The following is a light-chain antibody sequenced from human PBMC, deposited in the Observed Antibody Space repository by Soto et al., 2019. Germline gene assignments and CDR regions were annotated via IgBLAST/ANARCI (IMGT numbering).Light chain of an antibody. CDR1: QTISSW. J-gene: IGKJ1*01. CDR3: QHYNSYSEA. Sequence: DIQMTQSPSTLSGSVGDRVTITCRASQTISSWLAWYQQKPGKAPKLLIYKAATLKSGVPSSVSSSASETEFTLTISSLQHNDFATYSCQHYNSYSEALGQGT. CDR2: KAA. V-gene: IGKV1-5*03.